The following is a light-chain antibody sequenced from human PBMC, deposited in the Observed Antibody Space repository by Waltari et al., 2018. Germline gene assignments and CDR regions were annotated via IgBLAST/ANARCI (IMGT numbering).Light chain of an antibody. V-gene: IGLV3-10*01. CDR2: EDT. CDR3: YSSDSTGLRV. Sequence: YELTQPPSLSVSPGQTARITCSGHELPRKYAYWFQQTSGQAPRLVMYEDTKRPAGIPGRFSGSSSGTVATLTITGAQVDDEADYYCYSSDSTGLRVFGGGTTVVVL. J-gene: IGLJ1*01. CDR1: ELPRKY.